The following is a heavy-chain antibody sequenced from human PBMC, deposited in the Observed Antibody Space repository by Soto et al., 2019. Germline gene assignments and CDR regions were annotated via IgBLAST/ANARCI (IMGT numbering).Heavy chain of an antibody. CDR1: GFVFSGYG. D-gene: IGHD4-4*01. CDR2: IWFDGSKV. J-gene: IGHJ6*02. V-gene: IGHV3-33*01. CDR3: ARDRATVSRWIDGVDV. Sequence: QVQLVESGGAVVQPGTSLTLSCAASGFVFSGYGFHWVRQAPGKGLEWVALIWFDGSKVYYSGAVKGRFTISRDNSKNMIYLQVNSLRVEDTALYYCARDRATVSRWIDGVDVWGQGTMVTVSS.